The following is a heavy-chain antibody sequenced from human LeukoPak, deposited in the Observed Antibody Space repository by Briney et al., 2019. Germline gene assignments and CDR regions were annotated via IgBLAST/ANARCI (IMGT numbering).Heavy chain of an antibody. J-gene: IGHJ4*02. CDR3: AKVLSESGSYYGPFDY. CDR1: GFTFSSYA. CDR2: ISYDGSNK. Sequence: GGSLRLSCAASGFTFSSYAMHWVRQAPGKGLEWVAVISYDGSNKYYADSVKGRFTISRDNSKNTLYLQMNSLRAEDTAVYYCAKVLSESGSYYGPFDYWGQGTLVTVSS. D-gene: IGHD1-26*01. V-gene: IGHV3-30-3*01.